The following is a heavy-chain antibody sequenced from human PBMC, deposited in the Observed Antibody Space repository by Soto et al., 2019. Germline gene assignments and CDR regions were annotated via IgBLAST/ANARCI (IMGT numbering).Heavy chain of an antibody. CDR2: IRRKANSYTT. CDR1: GLIFSDYH. V-gene: IGHV3-72*01. CDR3: AMLGGWSGGSSGMDV. J-gene: IGHJ6*02. Sequence: EVQLVESGGGLVQPGGSLRLSCAASGLIFSDYHMDWVRQAPGKGLEWVGRIRRKANSYTTEYAASVKGRFTTSRDDSKNSLYLQMNSLKSEDTAAYYCAMLGGWSGGSSGMDVWGQGTTVTVSS. D-gene: IGHD6-19*01.